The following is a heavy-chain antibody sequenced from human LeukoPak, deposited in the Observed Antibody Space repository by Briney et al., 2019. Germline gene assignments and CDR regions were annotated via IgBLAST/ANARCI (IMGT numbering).Heavy chain of an antibody. Sequence: PGGSLRLSCAPSGFTFSRIAMTWVRQAPGEGLEWVSPIRSNGDTAYNADSMSGRFAISRDNSKNALFLQMNSLRVEDTDIYDCAKGQELDDGVFDSWGQGTLVTVSS. CDR2: IRSNGDTA. J-gene: IGHJ4*02. CDR1: GFTFSRIA. CDR3: AKGQELDDGVFDS. D-gene: IGHD1-1*01. V-gene: IGHV3-23*01.